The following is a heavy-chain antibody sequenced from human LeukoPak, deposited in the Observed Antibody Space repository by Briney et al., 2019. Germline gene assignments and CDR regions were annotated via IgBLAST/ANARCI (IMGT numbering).Heavy chain of an antibody. V-gene: IGHV4-59*08. CDR1: GGSISSYY. CDR3: ASSRYDFWSGYRAFDI. D-gene: IGHD3-3*01. CDR2: IYYSGST. J-gene: IGHJ3*02. Sequence: SETLSLTCTVSGGSISSYYWSWIRQPPGKGLEWIGYIYYSGSTNYNPSLKSRVTISVDTSKNQFSLKLSSVTAADTAVYYCASSRYDFWSGYRAFDIWGQGTMVTVSS.